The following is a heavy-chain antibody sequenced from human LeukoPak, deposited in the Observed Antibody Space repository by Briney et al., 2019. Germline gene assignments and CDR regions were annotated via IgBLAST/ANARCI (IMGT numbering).Heavy chain of an antibody. V-gene: IGHV4-39*07. J-gene: IGHJ4*02. Sequence: SETLSLTCTVSGGSISSYYWSWIRQPPGKGLEWIGSIYYSGSTYYNPSLKSRVTISVDTSKNQFSLKLSSVTAADTAVYYRAREDTAMVYRIDYWGQGTLVTVSS. CDR3: AREDTAMVYRIDY. CDR1: GGSISSYY. CDR2: IYYSGST. D-gene: IGHD5-18*01.